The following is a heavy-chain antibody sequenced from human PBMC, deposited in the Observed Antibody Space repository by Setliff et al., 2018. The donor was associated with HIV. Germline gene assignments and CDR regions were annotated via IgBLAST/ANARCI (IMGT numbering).Heavy chain of an antibody. CDR2: IYTSGST. D-gene: IGHD3-10*01. Sequence: SETLSLTCTVSGGSISSYYWSWIRQPPGKGLEWIGYIYTSGSTYSTPSLKSRVTISVDTSKNQFSLKLSSVTAADTAMYYCARRGGLVRGVITYYYMDVWGIGTTVTVSS. V-gene: IGHV4-4*08. J-gene: IGHJ6*03. CDR3: ARRGGLVRGVITYYYMDV. CDR1: GGSISSYY.